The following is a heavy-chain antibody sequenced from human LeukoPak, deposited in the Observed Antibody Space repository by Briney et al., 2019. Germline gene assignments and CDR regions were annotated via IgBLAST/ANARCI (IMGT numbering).Heavy chain of an antibody. D-gene: IGHD3-16*01. CDR1: GASTTSYH. V-gene: IGHV4-59*01. CDR3: ARHDYGATRGY. Sequence: SETLSLTCTVSGASTTSYHWSWIRQPPGKGLEWIGYIHYTGSTNYNPSLKSRVTISVDTSKSQFSLKLSSVTAADTAVYYCARHDYGATRGYWGQGTLVTVSS. J-gene: IGHJ4*02. CDR2: IHYTGST.